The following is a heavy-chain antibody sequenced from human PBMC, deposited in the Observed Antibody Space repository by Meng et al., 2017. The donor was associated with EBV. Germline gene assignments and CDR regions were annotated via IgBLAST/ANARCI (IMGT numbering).Heavy chain of an antibody. D-gene: IGHD1-26*01. J-gene: IGHJ4*02. V-gene: IGHV3-23*01. CDR2: ISATSVDT. Sequence: VQRWDVGGWWGQSGGTLSFSGAASGFSFSTCAMGWARQAPGKGLEWVSGISATSVDTYYADSVKGRFAISRDNSKNTVTLHMNILRAEDTAIYYCNSGSHSPLDSWGQGTLVTVSS. CDR1: GFSFSTCA. CDR3: NSGSHSPLDS.